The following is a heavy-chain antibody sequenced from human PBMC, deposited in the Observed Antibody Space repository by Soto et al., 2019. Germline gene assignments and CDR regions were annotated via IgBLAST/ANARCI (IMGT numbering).Heavy chain of an antibody. V-gene: IGHV3-23*01. J-gene: IGHJ4*02. CDR3: AMGDAIYTVSVSFDY. Sequence: GVSLRLSCAASGFTFSSYPMSWLRQAPGKGLEWVSAISGSGGSTYYADSVKGRFTISRDNSKNTLYLQMNSLRAEDTAVYYCAMGDAIYTVSVSFDYWGEGTLVTVAS. CDR1: GFTFSSYP. CDR2: ISGSGGST. D-gene: IGHD2-21*01.